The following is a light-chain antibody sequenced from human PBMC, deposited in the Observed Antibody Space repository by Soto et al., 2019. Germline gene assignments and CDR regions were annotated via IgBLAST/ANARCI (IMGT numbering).Light chain of an antibody. V-gene: IGLV1-47*01. CDR3: AAWDDSLSGVV. Sequence: QSVLTQPPSASGTPGQRVTTSCSGSSSNIGSNYVYWYQQLPGRAPKLLIYKNNQRPSGVPDRFSGSKSGTSASLAISGLQSEDDADYYCAAWDDSLSGVVFGGGTKLTVL. CDR2: KNN. J-gene: IGLJ2*01. CDR1: SSNIGSNY.